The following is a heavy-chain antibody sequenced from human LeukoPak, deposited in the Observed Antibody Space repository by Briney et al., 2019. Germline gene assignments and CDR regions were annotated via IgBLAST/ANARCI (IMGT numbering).Heavy chain of an antibody. D-gene: IGHD3-10*01. J-gene: IGHJ5*02. V-gene: IGHV4-59*01. CDR2: IYYSGNT. CDR1: GSSISSYY. CDR3: ARGGYYGSGNDFRFDP. Sequence: PSETLSLTCTVSGSSISSYYWSWIRQPPGKGLEWIGYIYYSGNTIYNPSLKSRVTISVDTSKSQFSLKLSSVTAADTAIYYCARGGYYGSGNDFRFDPWGQGTLVTVSS.